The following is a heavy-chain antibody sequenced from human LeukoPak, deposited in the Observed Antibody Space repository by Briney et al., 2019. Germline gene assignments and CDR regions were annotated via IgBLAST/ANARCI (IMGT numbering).Heavy chain of an antibody. D-gene: IGHD1-26*01. CDR3: AKNRESYWVPELDY. CDR1: GFTFSSYE. CDR2: ISTSSSYI. V-gene: IGHV3-21*04. Sequence: GGSLRLSCAASGFTFSSYEMNWVRQAPGKGLEWVSFISTSSSYIYYADSVKGRFTISRDNAKNSLYLQMNSLRVEDTAVYYCAKNRESYWVPELDYWGQGTLVTVSS. J-gene: IGHJ4*02.